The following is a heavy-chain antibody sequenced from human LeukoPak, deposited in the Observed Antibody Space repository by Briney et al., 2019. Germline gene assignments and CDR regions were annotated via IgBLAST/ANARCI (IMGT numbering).Heavy chain of an antibody. CDR2: SRSKAQSYST. Sequence: GGSLRLSCAVSGFTFSDHYMDWVRQAQGKWLEWVARSRSKAQSYSTEYAASVKGRFTISRDDSKDLLYLQMNSLKTEDTAVYYCAREGRDAYNYAFDTWGQGTMVTVSS. CDR1: GFTFSDHY. CDR3: AREGRDAYNYAFDT. J-gene: IGHJ3*02. D-gene: IGHD5-24*01. V-gene: IGHV3-72*01.